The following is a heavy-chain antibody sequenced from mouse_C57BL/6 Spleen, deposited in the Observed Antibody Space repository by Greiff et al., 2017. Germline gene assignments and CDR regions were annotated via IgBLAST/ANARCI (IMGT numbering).Heavy chain of an antibody. CDR3: ARSPHYYGSSYDYYAMDY. D-gene: IGHD1-1*01. CDR1: GFTFSSYA. V-gene: IGHV5-4*01. J-gene: IGHJ4*01. Sequence: EVQVVESGGGLVKPGGSLKLSCAASGFTFSSYAMSLVRQTPDKRLEWVATISDGGSYTYYPDNVKGRFTISRDNAKNNLYLQMSNLKSEDTAMYYCARSPHYYGSSYDYYAMDYWGQGTSVTVSS. CDR2: ISDGGSYT.